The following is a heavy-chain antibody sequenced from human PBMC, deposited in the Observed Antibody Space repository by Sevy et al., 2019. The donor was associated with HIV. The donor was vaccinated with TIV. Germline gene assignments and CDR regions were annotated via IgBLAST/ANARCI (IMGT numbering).Heavy chain of an antibody. V-gene: IGHV1-8*01. D-gene: IGHD3-22*01. Sequence: ASVKVSCKASGYTFTSYDINWVRQATGQGLEWMGWMNPNSGNTGYAQKFQGRVTMTRNTSISTAYMELSSLRSEDTAVYYCARGLYSTYYYDSSSPVGYWGQGTLVTVSS. J-gene: IGHJ4*02. CDR2: MNPNSGNT. CDR1: GYTFTSYD. CDR3: ARGLYSTYYYDSSSPVGY.